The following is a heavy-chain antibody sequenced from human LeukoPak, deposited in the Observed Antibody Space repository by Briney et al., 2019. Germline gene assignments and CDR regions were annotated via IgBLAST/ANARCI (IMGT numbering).Heavy chain of an antibody. Sequence: SVKVSCKASGGTFSSYAISWVRQAPGQGLEWMGRIIPIFGTANYAQKFQGRVTITTDESTSTAYMELSSLRSEDTAVYYCSRGIGGSSWYYYFDYWGQGTLVTVSS. V-gene: IGHV1-69*05. CDR1: GGTFSSYA. J-gene: IGHJ4*02. CDR2: IIPIFGTA. D-gene: IGHD6-13*01. CDR3: SRGIGGSSWYYYFDY.